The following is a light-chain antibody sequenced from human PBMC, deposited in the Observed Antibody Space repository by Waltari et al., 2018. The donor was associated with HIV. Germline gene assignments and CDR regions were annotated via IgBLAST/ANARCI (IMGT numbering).Light chain of an antibody. CDR1: QSVGLN. Sequence: DIVLTQSPATLSVSPGVRATLSCRASQSVGLNLAWYQQRPGQPPKLLVYGASTRTSDTSTRFSARGSGTEFTLTITSIRPEDFATYFCQQYDFWPLTFGGGT. J-gene: IGKJ4*01. CDR3: QQYDFWPLT. CDR2: GAS. V-gene: IGKV3-15*01.